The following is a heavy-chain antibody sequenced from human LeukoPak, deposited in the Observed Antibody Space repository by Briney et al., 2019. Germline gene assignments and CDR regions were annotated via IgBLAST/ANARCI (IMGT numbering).Heavy chain of an antibody. V-gene: IGHV4-59*08. Sequence: SETLSLTCTVSGDSIRSSYWSWIRQPPGKGLEWIGFIYYSGSANYSPSLKSRVTISLDTSQNQISLNLTSVTAADTALYYCARGSIDMVRGVTYYFDYWGQGTLVTVSS. CDR2: IYYSGSA. CDR3: ARGSIDMVRGVTYYFDY. J-gene: IGHJ4*02. D-gene: IGHD3-10*01. CDR1: GDSIRSSY.